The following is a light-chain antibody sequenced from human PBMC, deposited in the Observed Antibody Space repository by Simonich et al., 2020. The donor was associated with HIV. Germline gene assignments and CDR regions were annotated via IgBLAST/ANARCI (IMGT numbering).Light chain of an antibody. CDR1: QSVSRN. Sequence: EIVMTQSPATLSVSPGERVTLSCRASQSVSRNLAWYQQKSGQAPGLLIYGASTRATGIPARFSGSGFGTEFTLTINSMQSEDFAVYYCQQYNNWPSPFTFGPGTKVDIK. V-gene: IGKV3-15*01. CDR2: GAS. J-gene: IGKJ3*01. CDR3: QQYNNWPSPFT.